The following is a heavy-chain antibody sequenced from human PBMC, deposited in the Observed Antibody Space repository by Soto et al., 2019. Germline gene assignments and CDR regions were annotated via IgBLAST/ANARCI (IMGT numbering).Heavy chain of an antibody. CDR1: GGSLSGGSYH. D-gene: IGHD6-13*01. J-gene: IGHJ4*02. CDR3: ARGNLAAAGSFDY. V-gene: IGHV4-61*01. Sequence: PSETLSLTCTLSGGSLSGGSYHWSWIRQSPGKGLEWLAYIYYTGSTNYNPSLQSRVTISLHTSKNQFSLKVSSVTAVDTAVYFCARGNLAAAGSFDYWGQGALVTVSS. CDR2: IYYTGST.